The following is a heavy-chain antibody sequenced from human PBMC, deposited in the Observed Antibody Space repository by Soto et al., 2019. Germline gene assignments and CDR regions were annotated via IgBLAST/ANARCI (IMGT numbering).Heavy chain of an antibody. V-gene: IGHV3-23*01. CDR1: GITFSSCA. CDR3: AKHYGDYVGFDY. Sequence: EVQLLESGGGLVQPGGSLRLSCAASGITFSSCAMSWVRQAPGKGLEWVSAISGSGGSTYYADSVKGRFTISRDNSKNTLYLQMNSLRAEDTAVYYCAKHYGDYVGFDYWGQGTLVTVSS. D-gene: IGHD4-17*01. J-gene: IGHJ4*02. CDR2: ISGSGGST.